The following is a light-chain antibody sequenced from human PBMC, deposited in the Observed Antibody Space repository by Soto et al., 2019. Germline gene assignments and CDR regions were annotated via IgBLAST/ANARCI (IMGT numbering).Light chain of an antibody. V-gene: IGKV3-20*01. J-gene: IGKJ1*01. CDR1: QSVSSNY. CDR3: QQYASSPWT. CDR2: GAS. Sequence: EIVLTQSPGTLSLPPGERATLSCRASQSVSSNYLAWYQQKPGQAPRLLIYGASNRATGIPDRFSGSGSGTDFTLTISRLEPEDFAVYFCQQYASSPWTFGQGTKVEIK.